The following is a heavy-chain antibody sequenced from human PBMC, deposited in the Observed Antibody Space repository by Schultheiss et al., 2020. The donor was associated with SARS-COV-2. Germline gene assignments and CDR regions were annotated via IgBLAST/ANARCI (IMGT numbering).Heavy chain of an antibody. CDR2: ISGVGST. Sequence: GGSLRLSCAASGFTFSSYAMSWVRQAPGKGLEWVSAISGVGSTYYADSRKGRFTISRDNSKNTLYLQMNSLRAEDTAVYYCAKGATGFDYWGQGTLVTVSS. V-gene: IGHV3-23*01. D-gene: IGHD5-12*01. CDR1: GFTFSSYA. J-gene: IGHJ4*02. CDR3: AKGATGFDY.